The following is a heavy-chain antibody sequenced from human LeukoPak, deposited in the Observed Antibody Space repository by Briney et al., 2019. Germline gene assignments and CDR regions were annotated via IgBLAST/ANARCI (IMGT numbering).Heavy chain of an antibody. CDR3: AKGIAARLGGYYYMDV. CDR1: GFTFSSYG. D-gene: IGHD6-6*01. J-gene: IGHJ6*03. Sequence: PGRSLRLSCAASGFTFSSYGMHWVRQAPGKGLEWVAVIWYDGSNKYYADSVKGRFTISRDNSENTLYLQMNSLRAEDTAVYYCAKGIAARLGGYYYMDVWGKGTTVTVSS. CDR2: IWYDGSNK. V-gene: IGHV3-33*06.